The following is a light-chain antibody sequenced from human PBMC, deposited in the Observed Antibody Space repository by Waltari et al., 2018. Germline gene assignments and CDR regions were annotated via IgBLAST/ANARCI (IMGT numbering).Light chain of an antibody. CDR2: YNS. J-gene: IGLJ3*02. CDR3: QVWDSGTDQQGV. Sequence: SYVLTQPPSVSVAPGKTARITCGGNNIGNKNVHWYQQKPGQAPVLVIYYNSDRPSGIPERFSGYNSGNTATLTISRVEAGDEADYSCQVWDSGTDQQGVFGGGTKLTVL. CDR1: NIGNKN. V-gene: IGLV3-21*04.